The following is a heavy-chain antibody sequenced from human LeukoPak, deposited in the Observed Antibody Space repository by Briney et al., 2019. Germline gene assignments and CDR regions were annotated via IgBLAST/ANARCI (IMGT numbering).Heavy chain of an antibody. J-gene: IGHJ5*02. CDR2: ISYDGSNK. D-gene: IGHD2-2*01. V-gene: IGHV3-30*04. CDR1: GFTFSSYA. Sequence: GRSLRLSCAASGFTFSSYAMHWVRQAPGKGLEWVAVISYDGSNKYYADSVKGRFTISRDNSKNTLYLLMNSLRAEDTAVYYCARDKEGVVPAAIINWFDPWGQGTLVTVSS. CDR3: ARDKEGVVPAAIINWFDP.